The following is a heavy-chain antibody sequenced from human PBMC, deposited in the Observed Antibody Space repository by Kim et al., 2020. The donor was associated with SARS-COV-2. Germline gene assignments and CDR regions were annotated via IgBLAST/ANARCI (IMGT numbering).Heavy chain of an antibody. CDR2: TYYRSKWYN. J-gene: IGHJ4*02. CDR3: ARQPNQLPAACDY. CDR1: GDSVSTNTAA. V-gene: IGHV6-1*01. Sequence: SQTLSLTCAIPGDSVSTNTAAWHWIRQSPSRGLEWLGRTYYRSKWYNDYAGSVQGRIAVNADTSKNQFSLQLNSVTPEDTAVYYCARQPNQLPAACDYWGPGTLVTVST. D-gene: IGHD1-1*01.